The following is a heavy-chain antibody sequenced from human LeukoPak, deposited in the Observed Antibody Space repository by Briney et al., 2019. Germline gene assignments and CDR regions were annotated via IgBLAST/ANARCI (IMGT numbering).Heavy chain of an antibody. J-gene: IGHJ4*02. CDR2: IYTSGST. CDR3: AGGDSAAGTDY. V-gene: IGHV4-4*07. Sequence: SETLSLTCTVSGGSISSYYWSWIRQPAGKGLEWIGRIYTSGSTNYNPSLKSRVTMSVDTSKNQFSLKLNSVTAADTAVYYCAGGDSAAGTDYWGQGTLVTVSS. CDR1: GGSISSYY. D-gene: IGHD6-13*01.